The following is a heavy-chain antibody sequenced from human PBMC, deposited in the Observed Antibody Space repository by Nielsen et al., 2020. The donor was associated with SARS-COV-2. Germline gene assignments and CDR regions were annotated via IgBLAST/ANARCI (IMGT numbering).Heavy chain of an antibody. Sequence: SETLSLTCTVSGGSISSYYWSWIRQPPGKGLEWIGYIYYSGSTNYNPSLKSRVTISVDTSKNQFSLKLSSVTAADTAVYYCAREGSGSPDAFDIWGQGTMVTVSS. CDR3: AREGSGSPDAFDI. J-gene: IGHJ3*02. V-gene: IGHV4-59*12. CDR1: GGSISSYY. D-gene: IGHD3-10*01. CDR2: IYYSGST.